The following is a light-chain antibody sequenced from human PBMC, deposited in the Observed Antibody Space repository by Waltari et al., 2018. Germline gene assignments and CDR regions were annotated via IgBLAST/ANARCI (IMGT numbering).Light chain of an antibody. CDR3: CSYGTGSTYV. CDR2: EVT. J-gene: IGLJ1*01. V-gene: IGLV2-23*02. Sequence: QSALTQPASVSGSPGQSITISCPGTSSDIGGYNRVSWYQQYPGRAPKLIIYEVTKRPSGGSNRFSGSKSGSTASLTISGVQAEDEADYYCCSYGTGSTYVFGTGTKVTVL. CDR1: SSDIGGYNR.